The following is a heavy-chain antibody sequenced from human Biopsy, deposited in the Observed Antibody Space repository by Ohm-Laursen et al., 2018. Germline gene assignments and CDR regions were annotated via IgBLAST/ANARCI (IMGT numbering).Heavy chain of an antibody. V-gene: IGHV4-39*01. CDR2: VYYSGST. J-gene: IGHJ4*02. CDR3: ARHSLDDFWSGAHYYFDY. CDR1: GGSISSRNHY. D-gene: IGHD3-3*01. Sequence: GTLSLTCAVSGGSISSRNHYWGWLRQPPGKGLEWIGHVYYSGSTFYNSSLESRVTVSVDTSKNQFHLRLTSMSASDTAVYYCARHSLDDFWSGAHYYFDYWGLGTLVTVSS.